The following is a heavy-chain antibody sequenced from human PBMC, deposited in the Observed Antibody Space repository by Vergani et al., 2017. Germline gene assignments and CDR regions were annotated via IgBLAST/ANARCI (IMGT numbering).Heavy chain of an antibody. CDR2: INHSGST. CDR1: GGSFSGYY. V-gene: IGHV4-34*01. CDR3: ARGYGSGSYYVYYYGMDV. J-gene: IGHJ6*02. Sequence: QVQLQQWGAGLLKPSETLSLTCAVYGGSFSGYYWSWIRQPPGKGLEWIGVINHSGSTNYNPSLKSRVTISVDTSKNQFSLKLSSVTAADTAVYYCARGYGSGSYYVYYYGMDVWGQGTTVTVSS. D-gene: IGHD3-10*01.